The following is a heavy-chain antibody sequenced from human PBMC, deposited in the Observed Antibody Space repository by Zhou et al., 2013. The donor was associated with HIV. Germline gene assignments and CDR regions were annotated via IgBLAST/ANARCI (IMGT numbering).Heavy chain of an antibody. V-gene: IGHV1-2*02. CDR2: INPNSGGT. D-gene: IGHD2-15*01. Sequence: QVQLVQSGAEVKKPGASVKVSCKASGYTFTGYYMHWVRQAPGQGLEWMGWINPNSGGTNYAQKFQGRVTMTRDTSISTAYMELSRLRSDDTAVYYCARDRCSGGSCYRHLVLYYYMDVWGKGTTVTVSS. CDR1: GYTFTGYY. J-gene: IGHJ6*03. CDR3: ARDRCSGGSCYRHLVLYYYMDV.